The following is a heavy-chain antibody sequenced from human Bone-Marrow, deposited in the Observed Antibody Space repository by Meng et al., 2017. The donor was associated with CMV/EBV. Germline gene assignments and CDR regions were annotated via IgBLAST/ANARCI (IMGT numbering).Heavy chain of an antibody. Sequence: GEYLKISCTASGFTFGDYAMSWVRQAPGKGLEWVGFIRSKAYGGTTEYAASVKGRFTISRDDSKSIAYLQMNSLKTEDTAVYYCTRAPLRGSGYYNYYYYGMDVWGQGTTVTVSS. J-gene: IGHJ6*02. CDR1: GFTFGDYA. V-gene: IGHV3-49*04. CDR3: TRAPLRGSGYYNYYYYGMDV. D-gene: IGHD3-3*01. CDR2: IRSKAYGGTT.